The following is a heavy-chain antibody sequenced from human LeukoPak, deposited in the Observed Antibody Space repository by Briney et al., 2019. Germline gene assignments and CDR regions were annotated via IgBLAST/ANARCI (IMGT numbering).Heavy chain of an antibody. V-gene: IGHV1-69*04. CDR3: ARGGIAARVYYYYYMDV. Sequence: SVKVSCKASGGTFSSYAISWVRQAPGQGLERMGRIIPILGIANYAQKFQGRVTITADKSTSTAYMELSSLRSEDTAVYYCARGGIAARVYYYYYMDVWGKGTTVTVSS. D-gene: IGHD6-6*01. CDR1: GGTFSSYA. CDR2: IIPILGIA. J-gene: IGHJ6*03.